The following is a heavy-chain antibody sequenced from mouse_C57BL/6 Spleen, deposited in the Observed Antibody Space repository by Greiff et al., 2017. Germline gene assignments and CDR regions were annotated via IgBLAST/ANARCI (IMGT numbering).Heavy chain of an antibody. CDR3: TRRDYYGSFYYFDY. D-gene: IGHD1-1*01. Sequence: VQLVESGAELVRPGASVTLSCKASGYTFTDYEMHWVKQTPVHGLEWIGAIDPETGGTAYNQKFKGKAILTADKSSSTAYMELRSLTSEDSAVYYCTRRDYYGSFYYFDYWGQGTTLTVSS. V-gene: IGHV1-15*01. J-gene: IGHJ2*01. CDR1: GYTFTDYE. CDR2: IDPETGGT.